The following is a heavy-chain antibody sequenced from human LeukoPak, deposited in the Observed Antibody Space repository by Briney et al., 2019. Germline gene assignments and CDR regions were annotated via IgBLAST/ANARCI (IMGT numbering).Heavy chain of an antibody. CDR1: GGSFSGYY. J-gene: IGHJ5*02. D-gene: IGHD3-9*01. CDR2: INHSGST. CDR3: ARSMALRYFDWLKRNWFDP. Sequence: SETLSLTCAVYGGSFSGYYWSWIRQPPGKGLEWIGEINHSGSTNYNPSLKSRVTISVDTSKNQFSLKLCSVTAADTAVYYCARSMALRYFDWLKRNWFDPWGQGTLVTVSS. V-gene: IGHV4-34*01.